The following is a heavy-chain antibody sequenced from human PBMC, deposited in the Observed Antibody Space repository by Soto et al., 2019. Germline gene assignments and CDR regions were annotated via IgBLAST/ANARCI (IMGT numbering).Heavy chain of an antibody. CDR2: IYYSGST. V-gene: IGHV4-59*08. CDR3: ASIGVG. CDR1: GGSISSYY. Sequence: QVQLQESGPGLVKPSETLSLTCTVSGGSISSYYWSWIRQPPGKGLEWIGYIYYSGSTNYNPSLKSRVTISVDTSKNQFSLKLSSVTAADTALYYCASIGVGWGQGTLVTVSS. J-gene: IGHJ4*02.